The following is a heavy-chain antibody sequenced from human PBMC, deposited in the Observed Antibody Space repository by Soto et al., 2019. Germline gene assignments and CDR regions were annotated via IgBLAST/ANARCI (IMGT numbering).Heavy chain of an antibody. CDR3: AREGGDGVDY. J-gene: IGHJ4*02. CDR2: IYRTGST. V-gene: IGHV4-4*02. D-gene: IGHD3-16*01. CDR1: GGSFTSNNW. Sequence: SETLSLTCAVSGGSFTSNNWWTWVRQPPGQGLEWIGEIYRTGSTNYNPSLKSRVTISLDKSENQFSLKVTSLTAADTAVYYCAREGGDGVDYWGQGSLVTVSS.